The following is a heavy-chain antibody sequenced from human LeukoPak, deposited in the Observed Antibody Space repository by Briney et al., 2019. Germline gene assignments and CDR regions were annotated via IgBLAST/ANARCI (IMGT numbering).Heavy chain of an antibody. CDR3: ARYYADAFDI. J-gene: IGHJ3*02. CDR2: IYYSGST. D-gene: IGHD3-10*01. CDR1: GGSISSYY. Sequence: SETLSLTCTVSGGSISSYYWSWIRQPPGKGLEWIGYIYYSGSTNYNPSLKSRVTISVDTSKNQFSLKLSSVTAADTAVYYCARYYADAFDIWGQGTMVTVSS. V-gene: IGHV4-59*01.